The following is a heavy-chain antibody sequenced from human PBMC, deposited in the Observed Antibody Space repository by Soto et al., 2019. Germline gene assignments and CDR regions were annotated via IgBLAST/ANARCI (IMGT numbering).Heavy chain of an antibody. CDR3: AKAYSNSWPNDWFDP. J-gene: IGHJ5*02. V-gene: IGHV3-23*01. CDR2: ITGSGAGS. Sequence: EVQLLESGGGWLQPGGSLRLSCAASGFTFSSYAMNWVRQAPGKGLEWVSGITGSGAGSYYSDSVKGRFTISRDNSKNTLYLKMHSLRAEDTAVYYCAKAYSNSWPNDWFDPWGQGTLVTVS. CDR1: GFTFSSYA. D-gene: IGHD6-13*01.